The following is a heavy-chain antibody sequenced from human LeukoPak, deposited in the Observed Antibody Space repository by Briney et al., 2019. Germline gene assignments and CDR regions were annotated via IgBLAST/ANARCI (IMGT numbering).Heavy chain of an antibody. D-gene: IGHD3-3*01. CDR3: AKGPFDDFWSGYYTGYYYGMDV. CDR2: VSVSGGST. Sequence: GGSLRLSCAASGFTFSSYAMSWVRQAPGKGLEWVSAVSVSGGSTYYADSVKGRFTISRDNSKNTLYLQMNSLRAEDTAVYYCAKGPFDDFWSGYYTGYYYGMDVWGQGTTVTVSS. V-gene: IGHV3-23*01. CDR1: GFTFSSYA. J-gene: IGHJ6*02.